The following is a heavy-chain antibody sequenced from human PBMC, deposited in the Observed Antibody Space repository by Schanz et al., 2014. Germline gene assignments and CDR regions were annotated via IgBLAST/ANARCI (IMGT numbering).Heavy chain of an antibody. CDR3: ARDIQYHYDTSGPVGAFDI. Sequence: QVQLVQSGAEVRKPGASVKLSCKASGYTFTIYSMHWVRQAPGQGLEWMGKIIPILGMENYAQKFQGRVTITADISTSTAYMDLSSLRSDDTAVYYCARDIQYHYDTSGPVGAFDIWGQGTVVTVSS. CDR1: GYTFTIYS. J-gene: IGHJ3*02. D-gene: IGHD3-22*01. CDR2: IIPILGME. V-gene: IGHV1-69*04.